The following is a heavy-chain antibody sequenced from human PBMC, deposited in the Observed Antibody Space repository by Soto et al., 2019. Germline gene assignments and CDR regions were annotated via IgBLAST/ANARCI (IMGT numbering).Heavy chain of an antibody. CDR1: GGSISSGGYY. CDR3: ARTIPDCSGGSCYEYGYYGKSNWFDP. J-gene: IGHJ5*02. V-gene: IGHV4-31*03. D-gene: IGHD2-15*01. Sequence: ASETLSLTCTVSGGSISSGGYYWSWIRQHPGKGLEWIGYIYYSGSTYYNPSLKSRVTISVDTSKNQFSLKLSSVTAADTAVYYCARTIPDCSGGSCYEYGYYGKSNWFDPWGQGTLVTVSS. CDR2: IYYSGST.